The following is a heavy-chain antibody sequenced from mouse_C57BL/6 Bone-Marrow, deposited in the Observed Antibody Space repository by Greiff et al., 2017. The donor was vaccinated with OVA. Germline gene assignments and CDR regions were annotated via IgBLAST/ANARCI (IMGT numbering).Heavy chain of an antibody. J-gene: IGHJ2*01. V-gene: IGHV5-4*03. Sequence: PGVSLPLSFSSSFFPFLRSALSWVRQTPEKRLSCVSPLLAVGIYPYYPDNVKGRFTISRDNAKNNLYLQMSHLKSEDTAMYYCARGGADFDYWGQGTTLTVSS. CDR2: LLAVGIYP. CDR3: ARGGADFDY. CDR1: FFPFLRSA.